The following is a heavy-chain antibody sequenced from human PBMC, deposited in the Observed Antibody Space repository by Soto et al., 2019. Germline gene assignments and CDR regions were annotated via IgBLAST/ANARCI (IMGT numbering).Heavy chain of an antibody. CDR3: ARRRASDYGGNHHPYYFDR. CDR1: GASIITDNYF. Sequence: PSETLSLTCTVSGASIITDNYFWVWIRQSPRRGLELIGSISYSGRTYDNPSLQSRVTISIDASKNQFSLKLTSVTTADTAVYYCARRRASDYGGNHHPYYFDRWGPAALVTVSS. D-gene: IGHD4-17*01. CDR2: ISYSGRT. V-gene: IGHV4-39*01. J-gene: IGHJ4*02.